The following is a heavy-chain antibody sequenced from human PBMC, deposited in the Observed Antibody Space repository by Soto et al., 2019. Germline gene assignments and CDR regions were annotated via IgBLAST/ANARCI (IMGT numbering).Heavy chain of an antibody. CDR2: IIGSGAGS. J-gene: IGHJ5*02. CDR3: AKAYSNSWPNDWFDP. CDR1: GFTFSSCA. V-gene: IGHV3-23*01. D-gene: IGHD6-13*01. Sequence: EVQLLESGGGWLQPGGSLRLSCAASGFTFSSCAMNWVRQAPGKGLEWVSGIIGSGAGSYYSDSVKGRFTISRDNSKNTLYLQMNSLRAEDTAVYYCAKAYSNSWPNDWFDPWGQGTLVTVSS.